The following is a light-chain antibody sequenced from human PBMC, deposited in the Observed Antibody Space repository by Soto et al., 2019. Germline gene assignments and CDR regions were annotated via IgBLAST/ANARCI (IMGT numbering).Light chain of an antibody. CDR3: QQYNSYPWP. CDR2: DAS. CDR1: QSFTRW. V-gene: IGKV1-5*01. J-gene: IGKJ1*01. Sequence: DIQVSQSASTLSASVGDRVTITCRASQSFTRWLAWYQQKPGKAPKLLIYDASNLEIGAPSRFSGSGSGTEFTLTISSLQPDDFATYYCQQYNSYPWPFGQGTKVDVK.